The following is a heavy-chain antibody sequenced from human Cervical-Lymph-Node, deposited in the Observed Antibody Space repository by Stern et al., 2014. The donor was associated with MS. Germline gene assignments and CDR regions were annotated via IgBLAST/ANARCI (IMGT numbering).Heavy chain of an antibody. Sequence: VQLEESGPGLVKPSETLSLTCTVSGGSVSSANYYWIWISQPPGKGLEWVGYIYHNGGTNYNPSLKSRVTISLDTSKNQFSLKLNSVTAADTAVYYCARTAAYWYFDLWGRGTLVTVSS. D-gene: IGHD2-21*02. CDR2: IYHNGGT. CDR3: ARTAAYWYFDL. CDR1: GGSVSSANYY. J-gene: IGHJ2*01. V-gene: IGHV4-61*01.